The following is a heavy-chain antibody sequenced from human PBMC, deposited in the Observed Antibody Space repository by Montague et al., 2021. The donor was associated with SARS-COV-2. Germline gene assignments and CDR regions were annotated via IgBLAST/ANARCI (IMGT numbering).Heavy chain of an antibody. V-gene: IGHV4-34*01. D-gene: IGHD4-23*01. CDR3: ARSHDYRGNDYFDS. Sequence: SETLSLTCAVYGGSLSGFYWTWIRQAPGKGLEWVGEITHGGSTSYSPALKSRLTISLDTSKNQFSLKLDSVTAADTATYYCARSHDYRGNDYFDSWGQGALVTVS. CDR2: ITHGGST. CDR1: GGSLSGFY. J-gene: IGHJ4*02.